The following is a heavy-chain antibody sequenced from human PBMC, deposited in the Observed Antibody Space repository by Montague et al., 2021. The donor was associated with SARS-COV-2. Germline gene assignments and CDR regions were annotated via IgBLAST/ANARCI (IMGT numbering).Heavy chain of an antibody. CDR1: GAPITSYH. J-gene: IGHJ3*01. V-gene: IGHV4-59*01. Sequence: SETLSLTCTVSGAPITSYHWSWIRQPPGKGLEWIGYFYYSGSTNYNPSPKSRVTISADPYKNQFSLTLSSGTAADTPVYYCARGSGWMGSAFDLWGQGTKVTVSS. D-gene: IGHD6-19*01. CDR2: FYYSGST. CDR3: ARGSGWMGSAFDL.